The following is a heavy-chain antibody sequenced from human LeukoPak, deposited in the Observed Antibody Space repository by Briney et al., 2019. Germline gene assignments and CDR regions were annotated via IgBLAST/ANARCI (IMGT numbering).Heavy chain of an antibody. D-gene: IGHD5-18*01. CDR1: GFTFSSYS. CDR2: ISSSSSTI. Sequence: PGGSLRLSSAASGFTFSSYSMNWVRQAPGKGLEWVSYISSSSSTIYYADSVKGRFTISRDNAKNSLYLQMNSLRAEDTAVYYCARGRGYSYGYTDYWGQGTLVTVSS. V-gene: IGHV3-48*01. CDR3: ARGRGYSYGYTDY. J-gene: IGHJ4*02.